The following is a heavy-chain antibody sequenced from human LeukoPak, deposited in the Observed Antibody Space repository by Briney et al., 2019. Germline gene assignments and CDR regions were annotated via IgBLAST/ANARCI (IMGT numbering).Heavy chain of an antibody. CDR2: ISSNGGST. CDR1: GFTFSNYA. D-gene: IGHD6-19*01. J-gene: IGHJ3*02. Sequence: QPGGSLRLSCSASGFTFSNYAMHWVRQAPGKGLQYVSSISSNGGSTYYADSVKGRFTISRDNSKNTLYLLMNSLRAEDTAVYYCAKETRIAVAVVDAFDIWGQGTLVTVSS. CDR3: AKETRIAVAVVDAFDI. V-gene: IGHV3-64*04.